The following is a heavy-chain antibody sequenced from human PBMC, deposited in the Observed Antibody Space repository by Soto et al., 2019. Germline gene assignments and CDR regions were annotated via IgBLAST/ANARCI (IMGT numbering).Heavy chain of an antibody. Sequence: GGSLRLSCAASVFTFSSYEMNCVRQSPGKGLEWVSYISSSGSTIYYADSVKGRFTISIDNAKNSLYLQMNSLRAEDTAVYYCACQLAPIYYYGMDVWGQGTTVTVSS. CDR2: ISSSGSTI. CDR3: ACQLAPIYYYGMDV. J-gene: IGHJ6*02. D-gene: IGHD6-6*01. CDR1: VFTFSSYE. V-gene: IGHV3-48*03.